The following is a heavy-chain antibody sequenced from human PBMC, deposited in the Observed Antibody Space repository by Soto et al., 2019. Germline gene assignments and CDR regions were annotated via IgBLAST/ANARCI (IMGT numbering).Heavy chain of an antibody. V-gene: IGHV3-66*01. CDR1: GFTVSSNY. J-gene: IGHJ4*02. CDR2: IYSGGST. D-gene: IGHD3-3*01. Sequence: GVSLRLSCAASGFTVSSNYMSWVRQAPGKGLEWVSVIYSGGSTYYADSVKGRFTISRDNSKNTLYLQMNSLRAEDTAVYYCARAGPYYDFWSGYYPIFDYWGQGTLVTVSS. CDR3: ARAGPYYDFWSGYYPIFDY.